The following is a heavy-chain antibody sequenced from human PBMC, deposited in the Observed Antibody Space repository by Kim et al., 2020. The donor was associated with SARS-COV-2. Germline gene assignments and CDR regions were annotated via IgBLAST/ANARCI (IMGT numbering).Heavy chain of an antibody. D-gene: IGHD3-16*01. CDR2: IAPSGST. J-gene: IGHJ1*01. Sequence: SETLSLTCTVSGGSFAGGAHYWSWIRQHPVKGLEWIGFIAPSGSTFFNPSLKSRATISIDTSNNQFSLKLTSMTAADTAVYFWARVGGFPTALQYFQHWGQGTLVTVSS. CDR3: ARVGGFPTALQYFQH. CDR1: GGSFAGGAHY. V-gene: IGHV4-31*03.